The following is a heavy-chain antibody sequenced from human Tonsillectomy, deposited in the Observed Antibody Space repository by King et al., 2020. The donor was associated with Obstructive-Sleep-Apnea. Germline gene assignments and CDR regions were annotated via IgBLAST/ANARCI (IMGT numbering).Heavy chain of an antibody. Sequence: QLVQSGGGVVQPGRSLRLSCAASGFTFSSYAMHWVRQAPGKGLEWVAVISYDGSNKYYADSVKGRFTISRDNSKNTLYLQMNSLRAEDTAVYYCAREGSAMVIPFDYWGQGTLVTVSS. CDR1: GFTFSSYA. CDR3: AREGSAMVIPFDY. D-gene: IGHD5-18*01. CDR2: ISYDGSNK. J-gene: IGHJ4*02. V-gene: IGHV3-30*04.